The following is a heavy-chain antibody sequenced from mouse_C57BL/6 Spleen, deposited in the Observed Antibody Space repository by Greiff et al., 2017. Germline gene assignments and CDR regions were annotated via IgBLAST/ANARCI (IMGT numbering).Heavy chain of an antibody. CDR1: GFSLTSYA. Sequence: VQLQQSGPGLVAPSQSLSITCTVSGFSLTSYAISWVRQPPGKGLAWLGVIWTCGGTNYNSALKSRLSISKDNSKSQVFLKMNSLQTDDTARYYCARKDYGSSYGWYFDVWGTGTTVTVSS. V-gene: IGHV2-9-1*01. CDR3: ARKDYGSSYGWYFDV. D-gene: IGHD1-1*01. CDR2: IWTCGGT. J-gene: IGHJ1*03.